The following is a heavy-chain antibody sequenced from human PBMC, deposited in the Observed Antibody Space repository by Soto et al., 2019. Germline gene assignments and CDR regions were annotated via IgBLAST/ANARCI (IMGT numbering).Heavy chain of an antibody. V-gene: IGHV1-69*13. D-gene: IGHD2-2*02. CDR2: IIPIFGTA. J-gene: IGHJ4*02. CDR3: ASQQSVYCSSTSCYIDY. CDR1: SGTFSSYA. Sequence: SAKVSFKASSGTFSSYAISWVRQAPVQGLEWMGGIIPIFGTANYAQKFQGRVTITADESTSTAYMELSSLRSEDTAVYYCASQQSVYCSSTSCYIDYWGQGTLVTVYS.